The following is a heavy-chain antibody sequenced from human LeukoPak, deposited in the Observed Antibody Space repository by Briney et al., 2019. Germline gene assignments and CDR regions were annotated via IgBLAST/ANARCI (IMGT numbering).Heavy chain of an antibody. V-gene: IGHV4-39*07. CDR2: IYYSGST. Sequence: SETLSLTCTVSGGSISSSSYYWGWIRQPPGKGLEWIGSIYYSGSTYYNPSLKSRVPISVDTSKNQFSLKLSSVTAADTAVYYCASSGWRVPNPRRLTGYSIFDYWGQGTLVTVSS. CDR3: ASSGWRVPNPRRLTGYSIFDY. CDR1: GGSISSSSYY. J-gene: IGHJ4*02. D-gene: IGHD3-9*01.